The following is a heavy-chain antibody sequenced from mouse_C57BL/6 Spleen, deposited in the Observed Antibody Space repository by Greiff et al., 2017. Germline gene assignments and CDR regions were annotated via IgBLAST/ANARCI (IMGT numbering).Heavy chain of an antibody. Sequence: QVQLQQPGAELVKPGASVKLSCKASGYTFTSYWMHWVKQRPGQGLEWIGMIHPNSGSTNYNEKFKSKATLTVDKSSSTAYMQLSSLTSEDSAVYYCARRQLGDYLDYWGQGTTLTVSS. CDR2: IHPNSGST. D-gene: IGHD4-1*02. CDR3: ARRQLGDYLDY. V-gene: IGHV1-64*01. J-gene: IGHJ2*01. CDR1: GYTFTSYW.